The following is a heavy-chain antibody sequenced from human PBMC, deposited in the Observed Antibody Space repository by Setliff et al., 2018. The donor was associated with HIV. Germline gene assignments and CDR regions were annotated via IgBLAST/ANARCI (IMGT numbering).Heavy chain of an antibody. Sequence: ASVKVSCTTSGYTFTAYYIYWVRQAPGHGLELMVRIHPNPGSTNYLKEFQGRVTITRDTSMSTVYMALTGLTSDDTAVYYCAKQGYSDSLYAFDVLCQGTMVTVSS. J-gene: IGHJ3*01. V-gene: IGHV1-2*06. CDR1: GYTFTAYY. D-gene: IGHD1-26*01. CDR2: IHPNPGST. CDR3: AKQGYSDSLYAFDV.